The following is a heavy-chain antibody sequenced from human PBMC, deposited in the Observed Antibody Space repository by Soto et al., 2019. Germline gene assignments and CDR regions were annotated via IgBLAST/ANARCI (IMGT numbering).Heavy chain of an antibody. CDR2: INPNSGGT. J-gene: IGHJ6*02. CDR1: GYTFAGYY. Sequence: ASVKVSCKDSGYTFAGYYMHWVRQAPGQGLEWMGWINPNSGGTNYAQKFQGWVTMTRDTSISTAYMELSRLRSDDTAVYYCARGWFGEDYYGMDVWGQETTVTVSS. D-gene: IGHD3-10*01. CDR3: ARGWFGEDYYGMDV. V-gene: IGHV1-2*04.